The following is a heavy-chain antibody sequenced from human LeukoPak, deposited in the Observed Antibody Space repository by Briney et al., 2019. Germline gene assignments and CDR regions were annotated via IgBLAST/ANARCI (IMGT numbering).Heavy chain of an antibody. CDR3: ARGGVYTYGYLPLDY. V-gene: IGHV3-33*01. CDR1: GFTFSNYG. D-gene: IGHD5-18*01. J-gene: IGHJ4*02. Sequence: GGSLRLSCAASGFTFSNYGMHWVRQAPGKGLEWVSVIWSDGNNKFYVDSVKGRFTIFRDNSKNTLSLQMNSLRAEDTAVYYCARGGVYTYGYLPLDYWGQGTLVTVSS. CDR2: IWSDGNNK.